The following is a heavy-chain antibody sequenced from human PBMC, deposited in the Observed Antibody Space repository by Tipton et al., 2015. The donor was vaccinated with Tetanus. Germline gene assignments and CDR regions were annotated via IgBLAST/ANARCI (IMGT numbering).Heavy chain of an antibody. CDR1: GFSFNSDS. Sequence: SLRLSCAASGFSFNSDSINWVRQAPGKGLEWVSSISSSGSYIYYADSVEGRFTISRDNAKNSVFLQMNSLRADDTAVYYCAGTRDYGGNQDAFDIWGQGTLVNVSS. V-gene: IGHV3-21*04. CDR3: AGTRDYGGNQDAFDI. D-gene: IGHD4-23*01. J-gene: IGHJ3*02. CDR2: ISSSGSYI.